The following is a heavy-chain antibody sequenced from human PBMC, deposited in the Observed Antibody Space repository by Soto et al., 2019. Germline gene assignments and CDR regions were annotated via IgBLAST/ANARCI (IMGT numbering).Heavy chain of an antibody. D-gene: IGHD3-22*01. CDR2: IIPIFGTA. Sequence: SVKVSCKASGGTFSSYAISWVRQAPGQGLEWMGGIIPIFGTANYAQKFQGRVTITADKSTSTAYMELSSLRSEETAVYYCARDGPMIVRGAFDIWGQGTMVT. CDR1: GGTFSSYA. V-gene: IGHV1-69*06. CDR3: ARDGPMIVRGAFDI. J-gene: IGHJ3*02.